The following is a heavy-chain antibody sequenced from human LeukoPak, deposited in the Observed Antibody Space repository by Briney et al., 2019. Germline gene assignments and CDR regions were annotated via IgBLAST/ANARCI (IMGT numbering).Heavy chain of an antibody. Sequence: GKSLRLSCAASGFTFNSFAMHWVRQAPGKGLEWVAVIWYGGSNKYYADSVKGRFTISRDNSKNTVYLQMNSLRAEDSAIYYCARPYGDYYFDYWAREPWSPSPQ. J-gene: IGHJ4*02. CDR2: IWYGGSNK. V-gene: IGHV3-33*01. CDR3: ARPYGDYYFDY. D-gene: IGHD4-17*01. CDR1: GFTFNSFA.